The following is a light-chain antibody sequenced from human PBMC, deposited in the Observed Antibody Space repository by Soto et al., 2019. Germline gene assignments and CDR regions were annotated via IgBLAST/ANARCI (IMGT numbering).Light chain of an antibody. CDR1: QGISSY. Sequence: AIRMTQSPSPLSASPGDRVTITCRAGQGISSYLAWYQQKPGKAPKLLIYAASTLQSGVPSRFSGSGSGTDFTLTISSLQPEDFATYYCQQLNSSPLTFGGGTKVDIK. V-gene: IGKV1-8*01. CDR2: AAS. CDR3: QQLNSSPLT. J-gene: IGKJ4*01.